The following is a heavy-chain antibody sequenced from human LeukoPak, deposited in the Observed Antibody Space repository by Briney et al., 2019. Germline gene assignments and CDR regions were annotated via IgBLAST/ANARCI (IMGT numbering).Heavy chain of an antibody. CDR2: IYYSGST. CDR3: ARGRPPYDYYDSSGYYYPLYYFDY. Sequence: SETLSLTCTVSGGSISSGGYYWSWIRQHPGKGLEWIGYIYYSGSTNYNPSLKSRVTISVDTSKNQFSLKLSSVTAADTAVYYCARGRPPYDYYDSSGYYYPLYYFDYWGQGTLVTVSS. J-gene: IGHJ4*02. CDR1: GGSISSGGYY. D-gene: IGHD3-22*01. V-gene: IGHV4-31*03.